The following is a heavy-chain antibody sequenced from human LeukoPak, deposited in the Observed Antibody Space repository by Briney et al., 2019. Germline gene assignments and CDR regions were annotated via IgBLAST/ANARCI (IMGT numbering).Heavy chain of an antibody. CDR3: AKNVVGGTAMLFDY. J-gene: IGHJ4*02. CDR1: GFTFSSYG. Sequence: PGGSLRLSCAASGFTFSSYGMSWVRQAPGKGLEWVSAISGSGGSTYYADSVKGRFTISRDNSKNTLYLQMNSLRAEDTAVYYCAKNVVGGTAMLFDYWGQGTLVTVSS. V-gene: IGHV3-23*01. D-gene: IGHD5-18*01. CDR2: ISGSGGST.